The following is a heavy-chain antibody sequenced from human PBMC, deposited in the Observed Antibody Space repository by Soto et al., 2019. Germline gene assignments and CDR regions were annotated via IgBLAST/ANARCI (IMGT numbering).Heavy chain of an antibody. CDR3: AKDRSPAVAGTVLWY. D-gene: IGHD6-19*01. V-gene: IGHV1-18*01. Sequence: QVQLVQSGAEVKKPGASVKVSCKASGYTFTSYGISWGRQAPGQGLEWMGWISACNGNTNYAQKLQGRVTMTTDTSTSTAYMELRSLRSDDTAVYYCAKDRSPAVAGTVLWYWGQGTLVTVSS. CDR2: ISACNGNT. CDR1: GYTFTSYG. J-gene: IGHJ4*02.